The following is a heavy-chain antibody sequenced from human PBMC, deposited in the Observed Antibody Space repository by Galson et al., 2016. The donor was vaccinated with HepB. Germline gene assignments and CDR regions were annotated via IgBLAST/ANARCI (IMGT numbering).Heavy chain of an antibody. V-gene: IGHV1-69*13. CDR3: ARGEPVAYWYFAL. CDR2: IIPVFGTP. Sequence: SVKVSCKASGGSFSSYAFSWVRQAPGQGLEWMGGIIPVFGTPNYAQKFQDRVTITADDSTSTAYMELTSLRSEDTAVYYCARGEPVAYWYFALWGRGTLVTVSS. D-gene: IGHD2-2*01. J-gene: IGHJ2*01. CDR1: GGSFSSYA.